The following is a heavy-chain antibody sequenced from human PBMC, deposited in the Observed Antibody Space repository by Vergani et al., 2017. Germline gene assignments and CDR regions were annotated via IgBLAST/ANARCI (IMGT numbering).Heavy chain of an antibody. J-gene: IGHJ2*01. CDR2: ISATVGST. V-gene: IGHV3-23*01. D-gene: IGHD2-2*01. CDR1: GFTFTKYA. Sequence: EVQLLESGGGLVQPGGSLRLSCAASGFTFTKYAMTWVRQAPGKGLEWVSTISATVGSTYYADSVKGRFTISRDNSKNTLFLQMNSLRAEDTAVYYCAKDPGFCSSSTCYRNYYFDVWGRGTLVTVSS. CDR3: AKDPGFCSSSTCYRNYYFDV.